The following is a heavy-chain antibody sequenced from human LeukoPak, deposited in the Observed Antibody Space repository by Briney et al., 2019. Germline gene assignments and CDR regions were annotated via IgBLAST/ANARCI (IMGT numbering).Heavy chain of an antibody. CDR3: ARGLHGDYGYFDY. CDR2: VIPMFATA. D-gene: IGHD4-17*01. V-gene: IGHV1-69*13. CDR1: VGTFSSYA. Sequence: SVKVSCKASVGTFSSYAISWVRQAPGQGLEWMGGVIPMFATANYAPKFQDRVTITADESTSTAYMELRSLRSEDTAVYHCARGLHGDYGYFDYWGQGTLVTVSS. J-gene: IGHJ4*02.